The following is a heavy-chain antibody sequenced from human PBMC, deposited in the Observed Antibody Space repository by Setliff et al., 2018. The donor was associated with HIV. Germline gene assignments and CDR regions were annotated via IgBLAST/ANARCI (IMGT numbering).Heavy chain of an antibody. D-gene: IGHD6-13*01. CDR1: GFTFSTYG. CDR3: AKDGVAAAGTGGYYYMDV. V-gene: IGHV3-33*06. Sequence: PGGSLRLSCAASGFTFSTYGMHWVRQAPGKGLEWVAVIWYDGNNKYYADSVKGRFTISRDNSKNTLYLQMNSLRAEDTAVYYCAKDGVAAAGTGGYYYMDVWGKGTTVTVSS. J-gene: IGHJ6*03. CDR2: IWYDGNNK.